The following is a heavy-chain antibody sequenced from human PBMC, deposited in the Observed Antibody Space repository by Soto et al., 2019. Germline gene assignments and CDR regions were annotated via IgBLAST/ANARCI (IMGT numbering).Heavy chain of an antibody. D-gene: IGHD2-2*01. CDR1: GDTFSSYA. CDR2: IIPIFGRA. Sequence: QVQLVQSGAEVKKPGYSVKVSCKASGDTFSSYAISWVRQAPGQGLEWMGGIIPIFGRANYAQKFQGRGTITADESTSTAYMDLSSLRSEDTAVYYCARGVVPAANEEYYFDYWGQGTLVTVSS. CDR3: ARGVVPAANEEYYFDY. J-gene: IGHJ4*02. V-gene: IGHV1-69*01.